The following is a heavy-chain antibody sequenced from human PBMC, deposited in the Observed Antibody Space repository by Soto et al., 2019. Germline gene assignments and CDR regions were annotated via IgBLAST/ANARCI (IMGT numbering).Heavy chain of an antibody. CDR2: IAGVDI. CDR1: AHTMITYA. D-gene: IGHD1-20*01. J-gene: IGHJ3*01. CDR3: AKDHFKGNGIYDGFDV. Sequence: AEALRHSCSGNAHTMITYAMSWVRPAQRKRLEWVSTIAGVDIFYADSVQGRFTISIDNSKNLFFLQMNSLTADDTATYYCAKDHFKGNGIYDGFDVWGQGTTVTVSS. V-gene: IGHV3-23*01.